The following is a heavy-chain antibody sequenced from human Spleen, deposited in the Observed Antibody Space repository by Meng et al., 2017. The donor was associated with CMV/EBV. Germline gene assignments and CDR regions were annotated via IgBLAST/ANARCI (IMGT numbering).Heavy chain of an antibody. CDR1: GFTFSNFC. J-gene: IGHJ6*03. V-gene: IGHV3-30*02. D-gene: IGHD2-8*01. CDR2: IRYDGTET. Sequence: GGSLRLSSLTSGFTFSNFCMHWVRQAPGKGLEWVAFIRYDGTETYYADSVMGRFTISRDNSKNTVSLQMNSLRVEDTAVYYCARDQWDCSNGRCPMYCYFMDVWGQGATVTVSS. CDR3: ARDQWDCSNGRCPMYCYFMDV.